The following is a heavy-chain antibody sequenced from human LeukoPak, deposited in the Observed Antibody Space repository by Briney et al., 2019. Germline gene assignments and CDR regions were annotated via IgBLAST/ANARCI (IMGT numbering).Heavy chain of an antibody. V-gene: IGHV3-48*04. CDR1: GFTFSNCA. J-gene: IGHJ4*02. CDR3: AKSVDYYGSGSYSDY. Sequence: GGSLRLSCAASGFTFSNCAMSWVRQAPGKGLEWVSAISSSSSTIYYADSVKGRFTISRDNAKNSLYLQMNSLRAEDTAVYYCAKSVDYYGSGSYSDYWGQGTLVTVSS. CDR2: ISSSSSTI. D-gene: IGHD3-10*01.